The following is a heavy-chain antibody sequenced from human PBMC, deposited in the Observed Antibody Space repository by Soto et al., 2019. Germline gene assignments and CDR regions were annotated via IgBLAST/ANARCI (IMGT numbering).Heavy chain of an antibody. Sequence: QVQLVQSGAEVKKPGASVKVSCKASGYTFTSYGISWVRQAPGQGLEWMGWISAYNGNTNYAQKLQGRVTMTTDTSTSTADMELRSLRSDDTAVYYCARDFTGGELLLSLFDYWGQGTLVTVSS. J-gene: IGHJ4*02. CDR2: ISAYNGNT. CDR1: GYTFTSYG. CDR3: ARDFTGGELLLSLFDY. V-gene: IGHV1-18*01. D-gene: IGHD1-26*01.